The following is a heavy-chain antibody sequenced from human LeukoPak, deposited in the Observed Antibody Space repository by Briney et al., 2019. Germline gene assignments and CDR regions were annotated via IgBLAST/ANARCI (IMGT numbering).Heavy chain of an antibody. CDR3: ARAVAGIAAAGIDY. CDR2: IWYDGNNK. D-gene: IGHD6-13*01. J-gene: IGHJ4*02. Sequence: PGGSLRLSCAASGFTFSSYGMHWVRQAPGKGLEWVAVIWYDGNNKYYTDSVKGRFAISRDNSKNTLSLQMNSLRAEDTAVYYCARAVAGIAAAGIDYWGQGTLVTVSS. CDR1: GFTFSSYG. V-gene: IGHV3-33*01.